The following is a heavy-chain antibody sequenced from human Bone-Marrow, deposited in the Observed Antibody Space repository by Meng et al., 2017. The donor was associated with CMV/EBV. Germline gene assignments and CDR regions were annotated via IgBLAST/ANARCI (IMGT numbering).Heavy chain of an antibody. Sequence: ASVKVSCKVSGYTFTSYGISWVRQAPGQGLEWMGWISAYNGNTNYAQKLQGRVTMTTDTSTSTAYMELRSLRSDDTAVYYCARDGEWELLNGQSYYYYYGMDVWGQGTTVTVSS. CDR3: ARDGEWELLNGQSYYYYYGMDV. CDR2: ISAYNGNT. J-gene: IGHJ6*02. D-gene: IGHD1-26*01. V-gene: IGHV1-18*01. CDR1: GYTFTSYG.